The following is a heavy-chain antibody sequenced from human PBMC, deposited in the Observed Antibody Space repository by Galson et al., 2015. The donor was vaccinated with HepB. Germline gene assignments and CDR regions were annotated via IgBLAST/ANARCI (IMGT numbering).Heavy chain of an antibody. CDR1: GFTFSSHS. Sequence: SLRLSCAASGFTFSSHSMNWVRQAPGKGLEWLSYISSSSVSIYYADSVKGRFTISRDNDQNSLYLQMDSLRVEDTAVYYCSRVYCTGGSCYGTGFDYWGQGILVTVSS. CDR2: ISSSSVSI. CDR3: SRVYCTGGSCYGTGFDY. J-gene: IGHJ4*02. V-gene: IGHV3-48*01. D-gene: IGHD2-8*02.